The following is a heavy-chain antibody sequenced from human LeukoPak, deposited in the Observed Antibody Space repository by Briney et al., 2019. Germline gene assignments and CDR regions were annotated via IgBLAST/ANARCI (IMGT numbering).Heavy chain of an antibody. Sequence: SVKVSCKASGGTFTSYAISWVRQAPGQGLEWMGGIIPIFGTGNYAQKFQGRATITADKSTSTAYMELSSLRSEDTAVYYCASGPYYYYGMDVWGKGTTVTVSS. V-gene: IGHV1-69*06. CDR1: GGTFTSYA. CDR2: IIPIFGTG. J-gene: IGHJ6*04. CDR3: ASGPYYYYGMDV.